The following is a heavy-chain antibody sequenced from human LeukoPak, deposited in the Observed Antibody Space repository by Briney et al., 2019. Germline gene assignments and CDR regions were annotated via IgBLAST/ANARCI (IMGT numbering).Heavy chain of an antibody. V-gene: IGHV3-53*01. Sequence: GGSLRLSCAASGFTVSSNYMSWVRQAPGKGLEWVSVIYSGGSTYYADSVKGRFTISRDNSKNTLYLQMNSLRAEDTAVYYCAKDLAKYYYDSSGSEGLLYYFDYWGQGTLVTVSS. CDR3: AKDLAKYYYDSSGSEGLLYYFDY. CDR2: IYSGGST. CDR1: GFTVSSNY. J-gene: IGHJ4*02. D-gene: IGHD3-22*01.